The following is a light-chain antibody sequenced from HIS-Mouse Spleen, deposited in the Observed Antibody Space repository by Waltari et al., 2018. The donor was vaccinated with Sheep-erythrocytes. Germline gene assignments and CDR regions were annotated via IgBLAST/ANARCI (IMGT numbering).Light chain of an antibody. CDR1: KLGDKY. CDR2: QDS. Sequence: SYELTQPPSVSVSPGQPASIPCSGDKLGDKYACWYQQKPGQSPVLVIYQDSKRPSGIPERFSGSNSGNTATLTISGTQAMDEADYYCQAWDSSTAVVFGGGTKLTVL. J-gene: IGLJ2*01. V-gene: IGLV3-1*01. CDR3: QAWDSSTAVV.